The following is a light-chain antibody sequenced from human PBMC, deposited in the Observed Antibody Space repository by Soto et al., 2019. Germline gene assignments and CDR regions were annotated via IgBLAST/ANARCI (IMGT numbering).Light chain of an antibody. CDR2: DAS. CDR1: QSVGNA. Sequence: EIVMTQSPATLSVSPGERATLSCRASQSVGNALAWIQQKPGQAPRLLFYDASARAIDIPARFSGSGSGTEFTLTISSLQSEDLAVYFCQQYYSWPHTFGQGTKLEIK. CDR3: QQYYSWPHT. V-gene: IGKV3-15*01. J-gene: IGKJ2*01.